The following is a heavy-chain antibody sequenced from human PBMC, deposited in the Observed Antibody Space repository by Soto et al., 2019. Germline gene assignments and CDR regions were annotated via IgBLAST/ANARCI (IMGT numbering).Heavy chain of an antibody. D-gene: IGHD3-22*01. J-gene: IGHJ4*02. CDR3: ATVGYYDSSGYYTHYFDY. CDR1: GCTLPELS. Sequence: GASVKVSCKVSGCTLPELSMHWVRQAPGKGLEWMGGFDPEDGETIYAQKFQGRVTMTEDTYTDTAYMELSSLRSEDTAVYYCATVGYYDSSGYYTHYFDYWGQGTLVTVSS. V-gene: IGHV1-24*01. CDR2: FDPEDGET.